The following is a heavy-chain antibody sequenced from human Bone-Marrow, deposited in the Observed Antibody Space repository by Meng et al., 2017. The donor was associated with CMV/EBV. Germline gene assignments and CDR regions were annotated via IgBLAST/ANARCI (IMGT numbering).Heavy chain of an antibody. Sequence: SETLSLTCTVSGGSISSGDYYWSWIRQPPGKGLEWIGYIYYSGSTYYNPSLKSRVTISVDTSKNHFSLKLTSVTAADTAVYYCARVRDLFRYFDYWGQGTLVTVPS. CDR2: IYYSGST. V-gene: IGHV4-30-4*08. J-gene: IGHJ4*02. CDR3: ARVRDLFRYFDY. CDR1: GGSISSGDYY.